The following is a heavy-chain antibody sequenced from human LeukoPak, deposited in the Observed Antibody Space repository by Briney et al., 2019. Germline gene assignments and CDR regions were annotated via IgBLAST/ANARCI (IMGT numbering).Heavy chain of an antibody. V-gene: IGHV4-59*01. D-gene: IGHD3-10*01. Sequence: SETLSLTCTVSGGSISSYYWSWIRQPPGKGLEWIGYIYYSGSTNYNPSLKSRVTISVDTSKNQFSLKLSSVTAADTAVYYCARGRGLNYYGSGSPYFDYWGQGTLVTVSS. J-gene: IGHJ4*02. CDR3: ARGRGLNYYGSGSPYFDY. CDR2: IYYSGST. CDR1: GGSISSYY.